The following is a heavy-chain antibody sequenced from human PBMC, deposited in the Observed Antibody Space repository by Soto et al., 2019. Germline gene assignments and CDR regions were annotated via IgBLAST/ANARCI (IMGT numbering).Heavy chain of an antibody. J-gene: IGHJ6*02. D-gene: IGHD5-18*01. V-gene: IGHV3-30-3*01. Sequence: PXXSLRLSCAASGFTFSSYAMDWVPQAPGKGLEWVAVISYDGSNKYYADSVKGRFTISRDNPKNTLYLQMNTLRAEDTAVYYCARTYSYGPLDVWGQGTTVTVSS. CDR3: ARTYSYGPLDV. CDR2: ISYDGSNK. CDR1: GFTFSSYA.